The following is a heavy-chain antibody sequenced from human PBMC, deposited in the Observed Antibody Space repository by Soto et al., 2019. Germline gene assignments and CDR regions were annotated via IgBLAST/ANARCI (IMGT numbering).Heavy chain of an antibody. Sequence: SETLSLTCAVYGGSFSGYYWSWIRQPPGKGLEWIGEINHSGSTNYNPSLKSRVTISVDTSKNQFSLKLSSVTAADTAVYYCAREGPNCSGGSCYRYYYYYYMDVWGKGTTVT. CDR1: GGSFSGYY. CDR3: AREGPNCSGGSCYRYYYYYYMDV. D-gene: IGHD2-15*01. V-gene: IGHV4-34*01. J-gene: IGHJ6*03. CDR2: INHSGST.